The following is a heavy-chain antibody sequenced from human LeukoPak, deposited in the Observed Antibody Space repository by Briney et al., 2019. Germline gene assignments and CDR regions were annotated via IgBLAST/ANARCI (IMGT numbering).Heavy chain of an antibody. D-gene: IGHD5-18*01. V-gene: IGHV3-74*01. CDR1: GFSFSTYW. J-gene: IGHJ4*02. Sequence: GGSLRLSCAASGFSFSTYWMHWVRQAPGKGLVWVSRITSDGSSTTYADSVKGRFTISRDNAKNTVYLQMNSLRAEDTAVHYCATGYSYSVDWGQGTLVTVSS. CDR2: ITSDGSST. CDR3: ATGYSYSVD.